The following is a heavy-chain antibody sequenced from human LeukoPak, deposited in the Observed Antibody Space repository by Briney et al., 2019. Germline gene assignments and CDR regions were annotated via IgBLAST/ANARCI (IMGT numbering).Heavy chain of an antibody. Sequence: PGGSLRLSCAASGFTFSSHAMHWVRQAPGKGLEWVAVISYDGSNKYYADSVKGRFTISRDNSKNTLYLQMDSLRAEDTAVYYCARQSLAADGTGYFQHWGQGTLVTVSS. J-gene: IGHJ1*01. CDR3: ARQSLAADGTGYFQH. CDR2: ISYDGSNK. V-gene: IGHV3-30-3*01. D-gene: IGHD6-13*01. CDR1: GFTFSSHA.